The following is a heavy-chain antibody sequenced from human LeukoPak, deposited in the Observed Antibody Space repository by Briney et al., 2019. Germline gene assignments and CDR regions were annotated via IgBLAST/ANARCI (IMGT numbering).Heavy chain of an antibody. CDR2: ISGSGDST. Sequence: GGSLRLSCAASGFTFSTYAVNWVRQAPGKGLEWVSTISGSGDSTYYADSVKGRFTISRDNSKDTLYLQMSSVRVDDTAVYYCAKDPNGACSSTSCYENDYWGQGTLVTVSS. CDR3: AKDPNGACSSTSCYENDY. J-gene: IGHJ4*02. D-gene: IGHD2-2*01. V-gene: IGHV3-23*01. CDR1: GFTFSTYA.